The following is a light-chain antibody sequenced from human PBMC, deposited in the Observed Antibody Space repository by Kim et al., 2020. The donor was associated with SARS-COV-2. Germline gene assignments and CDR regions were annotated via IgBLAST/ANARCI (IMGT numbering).Light chain of an antibody. CDR2: GNS. Sequence: QRVTISCTGSSSNIGAGYDVHWYQQLPGTAPKLLIYGNSNRPSGVPDRFSGSKSGTSASLAITGLQAEDEADYYRQSYDSSLSGSVFGGGTQLTVL. J-gene: IGLJ3*02. CDR1: SSNIGAGYD. V-gene: IGLV1-40*01. CDR3: QSYDSSLSGSV.